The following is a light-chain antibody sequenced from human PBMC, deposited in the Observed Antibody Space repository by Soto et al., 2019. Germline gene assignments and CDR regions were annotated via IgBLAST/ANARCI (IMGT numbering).Light chain of an antibody. V-gene: IGKV3-15*01. CDR1: QSVSSN. J-gene: IGKJ2*01. CDR3: QQYNNWPGT. CDR2: GAS. Sequence: EIVMTQSPATLSVSPGERATLSCSASQSVSSNFAWYQQKPGQAPRLLIYGASTRATGIPARFSGSGSGTEFTLTISSLQSEDFAVYYCQQYNNWPGTFGQGTKLEIK.